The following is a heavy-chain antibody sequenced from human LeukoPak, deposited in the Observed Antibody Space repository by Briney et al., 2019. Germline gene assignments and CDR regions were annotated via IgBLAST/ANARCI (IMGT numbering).Heavy chain of an antibody. V-gene: IGHV3-7*01. Sequence: PGGSLRLSCGASGFSFSDSWMSWVRQPPGKGPEWVASIKPDGSETYTVDAVQGRFIISRDNTKNSLSLQMNSLRGDDTAMYYCARVISGIVGATGPDDGGYWGQGTLVTVSS. D-gene: IGHD1-26*01. J-gene: IGHJ4*02. CDR1: GFSFSDSW. CDR3: ARVISGIVGATGPDDGGY. CDR2: IKPDGSET.